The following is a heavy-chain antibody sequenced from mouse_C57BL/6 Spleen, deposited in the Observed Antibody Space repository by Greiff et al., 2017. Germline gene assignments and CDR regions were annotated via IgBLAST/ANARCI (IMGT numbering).Heavy chain of an antibody. J-gene: IGHJ3*01. D-gene: IGHD1-1*01. CDR1: GYTFTSYW. CDR3: ARAYGSSAWFAY. CDR2: IYPSDSET. Sequence: QVQLKQPGAELVRPGSSVKLSCKASGYTFTSYWMDWVKQRPGQGLEWIGNIYPSDSETHYNQKFKDKATLTVDKSSSTAYMQLSRLTSEDSAVFYGARAYGSSAWFAYWGQGTLVTVSA. V-gene: IGHV1-61*01.